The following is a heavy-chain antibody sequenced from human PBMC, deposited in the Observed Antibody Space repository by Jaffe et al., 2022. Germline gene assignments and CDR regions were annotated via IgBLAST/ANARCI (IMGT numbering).Heavy chain of an antibody. Sequence: EVQLVESGGGLVQPGGSLRLSCAASGFTFSSYWMHWVRQVPGKGLVWVSHINSDGSTTNYADSVKGRFTISRDNAKNTLFLQMNSLRDEDTAVYYCARDSGNDHDYWGQGTLVTVSS. D-gene: IGHD5-12*01. V-gene: IGHV3-74*01. CDR2: INSDGSTT. CDR3: ARDSGNDHDY. CDR1: GFTFSSYW. J-gene: IGHJ4*02.